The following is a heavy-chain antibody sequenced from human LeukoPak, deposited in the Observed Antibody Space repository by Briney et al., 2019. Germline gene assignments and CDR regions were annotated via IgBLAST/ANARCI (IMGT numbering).Heavy chain of an antibody. J-gene: IGHJ4*02. CDR2: ISGSGGST. CDR3: AKKDTAMVSPLDY. Sequence: GGSLRLSCAASGFTFISYAMSWVRQAPGKGLEWVSAISGSGGSTYYADSVKGRFTISRDNSKNTLYLQMNSLRAEDTAVYYCAKKDTAMVSPLDYWGQGTLVTVSS. CDR1: GFTFISYA. V-gene: IGHV3-23*01. D-gene: IGHD5-18*01.